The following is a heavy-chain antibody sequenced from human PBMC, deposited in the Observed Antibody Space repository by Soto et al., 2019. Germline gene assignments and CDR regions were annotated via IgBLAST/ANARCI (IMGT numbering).Heavy chain of an antibody. D-gene: IGHD6-13*01. CDR2: IYYSGST. Sequence: SETLSLTCTVSGGSISSSSYYWGWIRQPPGKGLEWIGSIYYSGSTYYNPSLKSRVTISVDTSKNQFSLKLSSVTAADTAVYYCARSPALYSSSWYQAGHDAFDIWGQGTMVTVSS. CDR3: ARSPALYSSSWYQAGHDAFDI. CDR1: GGSISSSSYY. J-gene: IGHJ3*02. V-gene: IGHV4-39*01.